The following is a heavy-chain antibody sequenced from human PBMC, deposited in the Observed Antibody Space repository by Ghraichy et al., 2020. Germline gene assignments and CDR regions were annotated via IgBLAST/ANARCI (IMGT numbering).Heavy chain of an antibody. V-gene: IGHV4-4*07. J-gene: IGHJ6*02. CDR2: IYTSGST. Sequence: SQTLSLTCTVSGGSISSYYWSWIRQPAGKGLEWIGRIYTSGSTNYNPSLKSRVTMSVDTSKNQFSLKLSSVTAADTAVYYCARLWSGYHYYYGMDVWGQGTTVTVSS. CDR1: GGSISSYY. CDR3: ARLWSGYHYYYGMDV. D-gene: IGHD3-3*01.